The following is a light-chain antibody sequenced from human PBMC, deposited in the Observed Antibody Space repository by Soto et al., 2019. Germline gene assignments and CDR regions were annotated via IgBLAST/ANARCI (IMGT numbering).Light chain of an antibody. CDR1: QSISSR. Sequence: DIQMTQSPYTLSASVGDRVTITCRASQSISSRLAWYQEKPGKAPGLRIYEASSLESGVPSRFSGSGFGTEFTLSIRSLQPEDFATYYCQQYNTDSRMWTFGQGTKVEIK. V-gene: IGKV1-5*03. J-gene: IGKJ1*01. CDR3: QQYNTDSRMWT. CDR2: EAS.